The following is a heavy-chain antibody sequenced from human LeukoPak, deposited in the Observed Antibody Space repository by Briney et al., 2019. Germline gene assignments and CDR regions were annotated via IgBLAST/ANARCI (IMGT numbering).Heavy chain of an antibody. V-gene: IGHV3-9*03. CDR2: ISWNSGSI. CDR1: GFTFDDYA. Sequence: PGXXLRLSCAASGFTFDDYAMHGVRQAPGKGVEWVSGISWNSGSIVYADSMKGGFTISRDNAKNSLYLQMNSLRAEDMALYYCAKGARDQLLNGDAFDIWGQGTMVTVSS. D-gene: IGHD2-2*01. CDR3: AKGARDQLLNGDAFDI. J-gene: IGHJ3*02.